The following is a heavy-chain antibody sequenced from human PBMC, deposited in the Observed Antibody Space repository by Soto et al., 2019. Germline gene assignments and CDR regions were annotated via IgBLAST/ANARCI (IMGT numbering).Heavy chain of an antibody. CDR2: IYWDDDK. D-gene: IGHD3-3*01. V-gene: IGHV2-5*02. CDR1: GFSLSTSGVG. CDR3: AHRRGSYYDCWSGYYSDAFDI. J-gene: IGHJ3*02. Sequence: QITLKESGPTLVKPTQTLTLTCTFSGFSLSTSGVGVGWIRQPPGKALEWLALIYWDDDKRYSPSLKSRLTIPKDTSKNQVVLTMTNMDPVDTATYYCAHRRGSYYDCWSGYYSDAFDIWGQGTMVTVSS.